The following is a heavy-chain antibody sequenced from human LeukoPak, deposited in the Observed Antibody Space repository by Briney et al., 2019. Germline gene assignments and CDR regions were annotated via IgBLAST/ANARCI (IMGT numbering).Heavy chain of an antibody. Sequence: PSETLSLTRAVYGGSFSGYYWSWIRQPPGKGLEWIGEINHSGSTNYNPSLKSRVTISVDTSKNQFSLKLSSVTAADTAVYYCARHIQRVYSSGWYARFDPWGQGTLVTVSS. CDR3: ARHIQRVYSSGWYARFDP. V-gene: IGHV4-34*01. CDR1: GGSFSGYY. CDR2: INHSGST. J-gene: IGHJ5*02. D-gene: IGHD6-19*01.